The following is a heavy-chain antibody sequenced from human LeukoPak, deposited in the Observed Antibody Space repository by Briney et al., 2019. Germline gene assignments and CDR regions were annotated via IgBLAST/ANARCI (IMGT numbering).Heavy chain of an antibody. CDR2: LSGSGITT. CDR3: AKGIYSSGWSYFDY. Sequence: GRSLRLSCAASGFTFSNSAMSWVRQAPGKGLEWVSTLSGSGITTYYADSVKGRFTISRDNSKNTLYLQMNTLRAEDSALYYCAKGIYSSGWSYFDYWGHGTLVTVSS. CDR1: GFTFSNSA. J-gene: IGHJ4*01. V-gene: IGHV3-23*01. D-gene: IGHD6-19*01.